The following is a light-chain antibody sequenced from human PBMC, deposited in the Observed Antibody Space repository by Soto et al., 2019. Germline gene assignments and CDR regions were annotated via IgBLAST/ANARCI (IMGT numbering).Light chain of an antibody. CDR3: QQCDSIPFT. CDR1: QSISNY. CDR2: AAS. Sequence: DIQMTQSPSSLSASVGDRVTITCRASQSISNYVNWYQQKPGKAPKPLIYAASRLQSGVPSRFSGSGSGTDFTLTISSLQAEDFATYYCQQCDSIPFTFGQGTRLEIE. J-gene: IGKJ5*01. V-gene: IGKV1-39*01.